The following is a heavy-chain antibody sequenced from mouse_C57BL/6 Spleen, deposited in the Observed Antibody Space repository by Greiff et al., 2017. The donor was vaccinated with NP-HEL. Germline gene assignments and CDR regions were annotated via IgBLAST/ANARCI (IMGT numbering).Heavy chain of an antibody. CDR2: IHPSDSDT. Sequence: QVQLQQPGAELVKPGASVTVSCKASGYTFTSYWMHWVKQRPGQGLEWIGRIHPSDSDTNYNQQLKGKAPFIVTKSSSHAYRQHSSLTSGDSAVYYCAIGGTVVNYFDYWGQGTTLTVSS. CDR3: AIGGTVVNYFDY. J-gene: IGHJ2*01. V-gene: IGHV1-74*01. CDR1: GYTFTSYW. D-gene: IGHD1-1*01.